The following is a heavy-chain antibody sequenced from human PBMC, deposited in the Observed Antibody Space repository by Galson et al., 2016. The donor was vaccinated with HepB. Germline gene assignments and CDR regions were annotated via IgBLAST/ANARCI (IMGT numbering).Heavy chain of an antibody. CDR3: VKGNDHYLFDL. CDR1: GFTFSRYP. D-gene: IGHD2-21*01. V-gene: IGHV3-64D*06. CDR2: ISNNGGRI. J-gene: IGHJ4*02. Sequence: SLRLSCAASGFTFSRYPMHWVRQAPGKGLEYISDISNNGGRIYYADSVKGRFTISRDNSQNTVFLQMNSLRAEDTAVYYCVKGNDHYLFDLWGQGTLVTVSS.